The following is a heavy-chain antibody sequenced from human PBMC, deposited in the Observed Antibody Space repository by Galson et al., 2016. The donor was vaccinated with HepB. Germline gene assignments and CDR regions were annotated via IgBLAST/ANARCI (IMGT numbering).Heavy chain of an antibody. CDR1: GFTFSSYA. CDR2: ISGGGSTT. D-gene: IGHD3-22*01. Sequence: SLRLSCAASGFTFSSYAMSWVRQAPGKGLEWVSGISGGGSTTYYADSVKGRFTISRDNSKNTLFLQMNSLRAEDTAVYYCAKLGHKYYDPSGLDYWGQGSLVTVSS. CDR3: AKLGHKYYDPSGLDY. V-gene: IGHV3-23*01. J-gene: IGHJ4*02.